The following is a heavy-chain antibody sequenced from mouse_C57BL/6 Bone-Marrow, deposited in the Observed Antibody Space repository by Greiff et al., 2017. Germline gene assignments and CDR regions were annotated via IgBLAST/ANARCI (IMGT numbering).Heavy chain of an antibody. V-gene: IGHV10-1*01. Sequence: EVKLQESGGGLVQPKGSLKLSCAASGFSFNTYAMNWVRQAPGKGLEWVARIRSKSNNYATYYADSVKDRFTISRDDSESMLYVQMNNFKTEGTTMYYCVGLGGYWYYAMDYWGQGTSVTVSS. CDR2: IRSKSNNYAT. CDR1: GFSFNTYA. D-gene: IGHD2-3*01. CDR3: VGLGGYWYYAMDY. J-gene: IGHJ4*01.